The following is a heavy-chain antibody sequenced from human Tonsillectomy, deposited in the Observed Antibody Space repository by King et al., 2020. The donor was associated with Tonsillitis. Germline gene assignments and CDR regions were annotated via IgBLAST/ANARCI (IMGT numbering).Heavy chain of an antibody. CDR2: ITRDSGRV. CDR3: VKADDLSGSYYFDY. J-gene: IGHJ4*02. Sequence: VQLVESGGGFVQPGRSLRLSCTASGFTFDDYAMHWVRHAPGKGLEWVSGITRDSGRVAYADSVRGRFTISRDNAKNSLYLQMNSLRPEDTALYYCVKADDLSGSYYFDYWGQGTLVTVSS. CDR1: GFTFDDYA. D-gene: IGHD3-10*01. V-gene: IGHV3-9*01.